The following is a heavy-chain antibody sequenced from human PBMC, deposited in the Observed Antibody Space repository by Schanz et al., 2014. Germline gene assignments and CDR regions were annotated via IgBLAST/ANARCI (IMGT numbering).Heavy chain of an antibody. D-gene: IGHD2-15*01. CDR2: IFTDGRT. CDR3: ARHDPSSHSGAGSRAFDF. V-gene: IGHV3-66*02. Sequence: EVQLVASGGGLVQPGGSLRLSCAASGFAVDNYYMSCVRQAPGRGLEWVSIIFTDGRTYYADSVKGRFTISRDSSKNTLFLQMNSLRTEDTTVYYCARHDPSSHSGAGSRAFDFWGQGTLVTVSS. J-gene: IGHJ4*02. CDR1: GFAVDNYY.